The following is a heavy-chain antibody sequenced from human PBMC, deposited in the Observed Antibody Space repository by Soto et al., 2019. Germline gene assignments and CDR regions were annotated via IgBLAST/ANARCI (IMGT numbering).Heavy chain of an antibody. D-gene: IGHD2-15*01. CDR1: GFTFSSYA. V-gene: IGHV3-23*01. CDR2: ISGSGGST. J-gene: IGHJ4*02. Sequence: GGSLRLSCAASGFTFSSYAMSWVRQAPGKGLEWVSAISGSGGSTYYADSVKGRFTISRDNSKNTLYLQMNSLRAEDTAVYYCAHIIFQDIVVVVAATDPAPDYWGQGPLVTVAS. CDR3: AHIIFQDIVVVVAATDPAPDY.